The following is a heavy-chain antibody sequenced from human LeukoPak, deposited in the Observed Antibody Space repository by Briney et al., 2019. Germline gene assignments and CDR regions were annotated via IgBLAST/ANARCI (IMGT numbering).Heavy chain of an antibody. CDR2: VQDTINGGTT. Sequence: GGSLRLSCTASGLTFANTWLSWVRQAPGKGLEGVGRVQDTINGGTTDYAAPVKGRFTISRDDSRNTLYLQMNSLRSEDSALYYCATYRSGWSFSNWGQGTLVTVSS. D-gene: IGHD6-19*01. J-gene: IGHJ4*02. CDR3: ATYRSGWSFSN. CDR1: GLTFANTW. V-gene: IGHV3-15*01.